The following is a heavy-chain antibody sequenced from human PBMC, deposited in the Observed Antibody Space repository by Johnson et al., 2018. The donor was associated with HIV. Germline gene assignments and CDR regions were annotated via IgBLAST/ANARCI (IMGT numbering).Heavy chain of an antibody. CDR2: IFSGGST. V-gene: IGHV3-66*01. J-gene: IGHJ3*02. Sequence: VQLMESGGGLVKPGGSLRLSCAASGFTFSDYYMSWIRQAPGKGLEWVSVIFSGGSTYYADSVNGRFTISRDNSKNTLFLQMNSLRAEDTAVFYCARACRDGYTCDAYDIWGQGTMVTVSS. CDR1: GFTFSDYY. CDR3: ARACRDGYTCDAYDI. D-gene: IGHD5-24*01.